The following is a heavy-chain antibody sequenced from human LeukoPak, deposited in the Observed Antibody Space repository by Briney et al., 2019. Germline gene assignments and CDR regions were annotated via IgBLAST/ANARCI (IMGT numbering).Heavy chain of an antibody. CDR1: GFTVSSNY. CDR3: ARGVGPSQVAGYYYAMDV. CDR2: IYTGGTT. Sequence: PGGSLRLSCAASGFTVSSNYMTWVRQAPGEGLKWVSAIYTGGTTFYAASVKGRLTISRDNSKNTLYLQMNSLTDEDTAVYYCARGVGPSQVAGYYYAMDVWGQGTTVTVSS. D-gene: IGHD6-19*01. V-gene: IGHV3-53*01. J-gene: IGHJ6*02.